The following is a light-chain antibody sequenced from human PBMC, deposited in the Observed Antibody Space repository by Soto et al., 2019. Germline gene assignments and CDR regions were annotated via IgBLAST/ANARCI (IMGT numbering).Light chain of an antibody. CDR2: GTF. V-gene: IGKV3-20*01. Sequence: EMVMTQSKATLSVSPGERATLSCRASQTVGMNYLAWFQQKPGQAPRLLMYGTFRRATGIPDRFSGSGSMTDFTLTISRLEPEDFAVYYCQQSGTSPTSGQRTRPEIK. CDR1: QTVGMNY. CDR3: QQSGTSPT. J-gene: IGKJ5*01.